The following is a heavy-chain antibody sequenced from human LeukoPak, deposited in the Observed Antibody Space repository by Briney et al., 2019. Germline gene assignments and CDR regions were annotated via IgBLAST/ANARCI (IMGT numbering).Heavy chain of an antibody. J-gene: IGHJ3*02. Sequence: SQTLSLTCTVSGGSISSGSYYWSWIRQPAGKGLEWIGRIYTSGSTNYNPSLKSRVTISVDTSKNQFSLKLSSVTAADTAVYYCARAMEETYCSSTSCRGADAFDIWGQGTMVTVSS. CDR3: ARAMEETYCSSTSCRGADAFDI. V-gene: IGHV4-61*02. D-gene: IGHD2-2*01. CDR1: GGSISSGSYY. CDR2: IYTSGST.